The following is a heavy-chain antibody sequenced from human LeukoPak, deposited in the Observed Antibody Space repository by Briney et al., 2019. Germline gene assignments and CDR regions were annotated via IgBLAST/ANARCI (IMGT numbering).Heavy chain of an antibody. CDR2: IYSGGST. D-gene: IGHD2-2*01. CDR1: GXTVSSNY. J-gene: IGHJ5*02. V-gene: IGHV3-66*02. Sequence: GGSLRLSXAXSGXTVSSNYXSWVRQAPGKGLEWVSVIYSGGSTYYADSVKGRFTISRDNSKNTLYLQMNSLRAEDTAVYYCARGGLGYCSSTSCYAFDPWGQGTLVTVSS. CDR3: ARGGLGYCSSTSCYAFDP.